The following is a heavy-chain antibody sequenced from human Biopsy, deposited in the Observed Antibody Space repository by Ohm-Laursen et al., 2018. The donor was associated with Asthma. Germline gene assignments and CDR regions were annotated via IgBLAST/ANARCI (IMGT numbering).Heavy chain of an antibody. CDR3: AKDAHDYVSLIVSPQKNGIES. CDR1: KFSFSNFG. D-gene: IGHD4-17*01. V-gene: IGHV3-30*18. CDR2: ISYDGSKK. Sequence: SLRLSCAASKFSFSNFGMHWVRQAPGKGLEWVAFISYDGSKKFITDSMKGRLSISRDNSKNTLFLQMGRLRPDDTALYYCAKDAHDYVSLIVSPQKNGIESWGQETLVTVSS. J-gene: IGHJ4*02.